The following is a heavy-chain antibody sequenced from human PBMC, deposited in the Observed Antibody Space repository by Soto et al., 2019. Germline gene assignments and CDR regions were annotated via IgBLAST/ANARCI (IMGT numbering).Heavy chain of an antibody. Sequence: ASVKVSCKASGYTFTSYGISWVRQAPGQGLEWMGWISAYNGNTNYAQKLQGRVTMTRNTSISTAYMELSSLRSEDTAVYYCARFSAIWSGYPWGQGTLVTVSS. CDR2: ISAYNGNT. D-gene: IGHD3-3*01. CDR1: GYTFTSYG. CDR3: ARFSAIWSGYP. V-gene: IGHV1-18*04. J-gene: IGHJ5*02.